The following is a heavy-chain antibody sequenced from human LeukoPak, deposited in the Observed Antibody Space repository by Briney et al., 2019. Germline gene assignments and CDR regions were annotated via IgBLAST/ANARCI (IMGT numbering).Heavy chain of an antibody. J-gene: IGHJ4*02. CDR2: MNSDGTTT. V-gene: IGHV3-74*01. Sequence: PGGSLRLSYAASGFTFSDHWMHWVRQVPGKGLLWVARMNSDGTTTNYADSVKGRFTISRDNAENTLFLQMNSLGADDTAVYYCARAGWYRFDYWGQGTLVTVSS. CDR3: ARAGWYRFDY. CDR1: GFTFSDHW. D-gene: IGHD6-19*01.